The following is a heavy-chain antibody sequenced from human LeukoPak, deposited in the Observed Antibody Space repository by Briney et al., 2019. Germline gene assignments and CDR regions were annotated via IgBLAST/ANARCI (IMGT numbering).Heavy chain of an antibody. Sequence: ASVKVSCTASGYTFTSYGISWVRQAPGQGLEWMGWISAYNGNTNYAQKLQGRVTMTTDTSTSTAYMELRSLRSDDTAVYYCARDRDYYGSGSSFDYWGQGTLVTVSS. CDR3: ARDRDYYGSGSSFDY. D-gene: IGHD3-10*01. J-gene: IGHJ4*02. CDR2: ISAYNGNT. V-gene: IGHV1-18*01. CDR1: GYTFTSYG.